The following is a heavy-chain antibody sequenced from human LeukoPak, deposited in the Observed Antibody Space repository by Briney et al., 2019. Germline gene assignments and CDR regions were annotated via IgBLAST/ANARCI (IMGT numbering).Heavy chain of an antibody. CDR2: ISRTSSTI. CDR1: GFIFGDYT. CDR3: ARGLGDTFFDY. V-gene: IGHV3-48*01. J-gene: IGHJ4*02. D-gene: IGHD3-16*01. Sequence: GGSLRLSCAASGFIFGDYTVNWVRQAPGKGLEWISYISRTSSTIYYADSVKGRFTTSRDNAKNSLYLQMNGLRAEDTAVYYCARGLGDTFFDYWGQGTLVAVSS.